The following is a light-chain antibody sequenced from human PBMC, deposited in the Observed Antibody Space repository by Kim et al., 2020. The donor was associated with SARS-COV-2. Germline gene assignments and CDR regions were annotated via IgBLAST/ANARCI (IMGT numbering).Light chain of an antibody. V-gene: IGKV3-11*01. CDR1: QGGSSY. CDR3: QQRSNWWT. Sequence: SPGERATLSCRASQGGSSYLAWYQQEPGQAPRLLIVDASHRATGIPPRFSGSGSGTDFTLTISSLEPEDFAVYYCQQRSNWWTFGQGTKVDIK. J-gene: IGKJ1*01. CDR2: DAS.